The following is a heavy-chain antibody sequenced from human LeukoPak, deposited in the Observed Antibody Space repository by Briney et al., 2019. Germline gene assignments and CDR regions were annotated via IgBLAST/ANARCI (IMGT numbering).Heavy chain of an antibody. D-gene: IGHD5-18*01. CDR3: VREARGYHYTYFDY. CDR1: GLTLGGHD. CDR2: VSAGHHA. J-gene: IGHJ4*02. V-gene: IGHV3-13*01. Sequence: PGGSLRLSCTASGLTLGGHDMHWVRQTPGDDLEWVAAVSAGHHAFYAGSVRGRFTVSREDAKNSLFLQMNSLRAGDTAIYYCVREARGYHYTYFDYWGQGSLVTVSS.